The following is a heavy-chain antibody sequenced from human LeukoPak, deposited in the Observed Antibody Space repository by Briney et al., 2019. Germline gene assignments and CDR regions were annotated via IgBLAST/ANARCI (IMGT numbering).Heavy chain of an antibody. J-gene: IGHJ4*02. Sequence: GGSLRLSCAASGFTFDDYGMSWVRQAPGKGLEWVSVIYSDGGANYADSVKGRFTISRDKSKNTLNLQMNSLRAEDTAVYYCARDGSDSSGYYFGLIWGQGTLVTVSS. D-gene: IGHD3-22*01. CDR2: IYSDGGA. V-gene: IGHV3-66*01. CDR3: ARDGSDSSGYYFGLI. CDR1: GFTFDDYG.